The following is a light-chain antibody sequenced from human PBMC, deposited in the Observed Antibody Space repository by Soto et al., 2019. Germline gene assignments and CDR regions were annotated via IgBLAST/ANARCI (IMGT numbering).Light chain of an antibody. V-gene: IGLV2-14*01. CDR1: SSDVGGYNY. CDR3: SSYTSSNTLYV. CDR2: DVN. J-gene: IGLJ1*01. Sequence: QSALTQPASVSGSPGQSITISCTGTSSDVGGYNYVSWYQQHPGKAPKLMIYDVNNRPSGVSDRFSSSKSGNTASLTISGLQAEDEADYFCSSYTSSNTLYVLGAGTKLTVL.